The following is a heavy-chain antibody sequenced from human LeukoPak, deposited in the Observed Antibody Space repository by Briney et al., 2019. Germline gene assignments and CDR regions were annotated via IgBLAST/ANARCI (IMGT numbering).Heavy chain of an antibody. Sequence: GGSLRLSCAASGFTFSSYAMHWVRQAPGKGLEWVALISFDGSNKYYADSVKGRFTISRDNSKNTLYLQMNSLRAEDTAVYYCARKRMSYYDSSGYPMPPDYWGQGTLVTVSS. J-gene: IGHJ4*02. D-gene: IGHD3-22*01. CDR1: GFTFSSYA. V-gene: IGHV3-30-3*01. CDR2: ISFDGSNK. CDR3: ARKRMSYYDSSGYPMPPDY.